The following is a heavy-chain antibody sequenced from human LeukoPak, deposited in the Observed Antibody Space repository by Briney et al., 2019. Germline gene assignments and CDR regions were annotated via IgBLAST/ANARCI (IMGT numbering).Heavy chain of an antibody. V-gene: IGHV3-33*01. CDR2: IWYDGSNK. Sequence: GGSLRLSCAAAGFTFSSYGMHWVRQAPGKGLEWVAVIWYDGSNKYYADSVKGRFTSSRDNSKNTLYLQMNSLRAEDTAVYYCARDPQAPAVAGSESFDYWGQGTLVTVSS. CDR3: ARDPQAPAVAGSESFDY. D-gene: IGHD6-19*01. J-gene: IGHJ4*02. CDR1: GFTFSSYG.